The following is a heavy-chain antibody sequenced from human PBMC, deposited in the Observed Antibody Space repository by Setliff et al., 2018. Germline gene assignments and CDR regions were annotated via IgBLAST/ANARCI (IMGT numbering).Heavy chain of an antibody. V-gene: IGHV4-34*01. D-gene: IGHD6-6*01. CDR2: INHRGTT. Sequence: SETLSLTCAAYGGTFSDYYWTWIRQPPGKGLEWVGEINHRGTTNYNPSLRSRVTISIDSSRFQFSLNLRSVTAADTAVYYCARGRNVAIRLLDSWSQGNLVTVSS. CDR3: ARGRNVAIRLLDS. CDR1: GGTFSDYY. J-gene: IGHJ4*02.